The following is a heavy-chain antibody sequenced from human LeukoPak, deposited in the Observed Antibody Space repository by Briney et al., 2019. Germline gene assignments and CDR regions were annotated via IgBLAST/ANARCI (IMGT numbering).Heavy chain of an antibody. CDR1: GGSFSGYY. CDR3: ARDHGRYNYYYGSGSEGYFDY. D-gene: IGHD3-10*01. Sequence: PSETLSLTCAVYGGSFSGYYWSWIRQPPGKGLEWIGEINHSGSTNYNPSLKSRVTISVDTSKNQFSLKLSSVTAADTAVYYCARDHGRYNYYYGSGSEGYFDYWGQGTLVTVSS. V-gene: IGHV4-34*01. J-gene: IGHJ4*02. CDR2: INHSGST.